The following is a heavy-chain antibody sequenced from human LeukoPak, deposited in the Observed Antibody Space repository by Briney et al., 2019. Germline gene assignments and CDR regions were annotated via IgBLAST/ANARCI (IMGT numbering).Heavy chain of an antibody. J-gene: IGHJ1*01. CDR3: AKVDSYYYDSNGSYFQH. V-gene: IGHV3-21*04. Sequence: GGSLRLSCAASGFTFSSYGMSWVRQAPGKGLEWVSSISGSSSYIYYADSVKGRFTISRDNSKNTLYLQMNSLRAEDTAVYYCAKVDSYYYDSNGSYFQHWGQGTLVTVSS. CDR2: ISGSSSYI. CDR1: GFTFSSYG. D-gene: IGHD3-22*01.